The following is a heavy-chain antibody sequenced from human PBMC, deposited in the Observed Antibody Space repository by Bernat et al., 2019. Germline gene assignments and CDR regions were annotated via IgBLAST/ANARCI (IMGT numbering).Heavy chain of an antibody. D-gene: IGHD2-15*01. CDR2: TYYRSKWYN. Sequence: QVQLQQSGPGLVKPSQTLPLTCALPGDSVSSNSAAWNWIRQSPSRGLEWLGRTYYRSKWYNDYAVSVKKRITINPDTSKNQFSLQLNSVTPEDAAVYCCAREGADVVVVVAASNWFDPWGQGTLVTVSS. V-gene: IGHV6-1*01. CDR1: GDSVSSNSAA. J-gene: IGHJ5*02. CDR3: AREGADVVVVVAASNWFDP.